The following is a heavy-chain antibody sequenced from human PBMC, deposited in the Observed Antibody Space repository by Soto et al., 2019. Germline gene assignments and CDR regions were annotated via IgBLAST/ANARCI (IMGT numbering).Heavy chain of an antibody. D-gene: IGHD4-17*01. V-gene: IGHV3-30*18. J-gene: IGHJ4*02. CDR1: GFTFSNYG. CDR2: ISYHGSDK. Sequence: QVQLVESGGGVVQPGRSLRLSCAASGFTFSNYGMHWVRQAPGKGLEWVAVISYHGSDKYYADSVKGRFTISRDNSKNTLYLQRDSRRAEDTAVYYCAKDHLPTTVTTVGYWGQGTLVTVSS. CDR3: AKDHLPTTVTTVGY.